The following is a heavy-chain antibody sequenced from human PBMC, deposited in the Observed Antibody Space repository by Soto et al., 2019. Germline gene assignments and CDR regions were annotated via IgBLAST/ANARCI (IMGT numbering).Heavy chain of an antibody. CDR1: GYSFTSYG. Sequence: QVQLVQSGAEVKTPGASVKVSCRASGYSFTSYGVSWVRQAPGQGLEWLGWITGYNGHTNYQQKLQGRITLTTDTSTGTAFMELRSLRSDDTAMYYCARYKGGYMSLFPNDYWGQGTLVTVSS. V-gene: IGHV1-18*01. CDR3: ARYKGGYMSLFPNDY. D-gene: IGHD3-10*01. CDR2: ITGYNGHT. J-gene: IGHJ4*02.